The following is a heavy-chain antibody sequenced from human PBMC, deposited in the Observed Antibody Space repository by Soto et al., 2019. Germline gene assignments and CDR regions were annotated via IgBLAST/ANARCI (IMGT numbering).Heavy chain of an antibody. CDR2: IYYSGST. J-gene: IGHJ6*03. Sequence: PPGKGLEWIGSIYYSGSTYYNPSLKSRVTISVDTSKNQFSLKLSSVTAADTAVYHCARHGGDIVVVPAAMKNYYYYMDVWGKGTTVTVSS. CDR3: ARHGGDIVVVPAAMKNYYYYMDV. V-gene: IGHV4-39*01. D-gene: IGHD2-2*01.